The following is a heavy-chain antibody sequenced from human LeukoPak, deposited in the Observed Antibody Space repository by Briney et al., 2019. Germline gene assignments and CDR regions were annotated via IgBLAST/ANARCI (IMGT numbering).Heavy chain of an antibody. CDR1: GGSFSGYY. V-gene: IGHV4-34*01. J-gene: IGHJ5*02. D-gene: IGHD2-2*01. CDR3: ARKSRFCSSTSCYYWFDP. Sequence: SETLSLTCAVYGGSFSGYYWSWIRQPPGKGLEWIGEINHSGSTNYNPSLKSRVTISVDTSKSQFSLKLSSVTAADTAVYYCARKSRFCSSTSCYYWFDPWGQGTLVTVSS. CDR2: INHSGST.